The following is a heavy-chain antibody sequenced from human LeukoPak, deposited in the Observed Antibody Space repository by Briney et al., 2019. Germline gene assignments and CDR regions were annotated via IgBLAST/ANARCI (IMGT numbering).Heavy chain of an antibody. CDR2: ISSGGGTT. D-gene: IGHD6-19*01. J-gene: IGHJ4*02. CDR3: TKAGIAVPATPDY. Sequence: GGSLRLSCAASGFTYSNYAMNWVRQAPGKGLEWLSGISSGGGTTYYADSVKCRFIISRDNSKNTLYLQMDSLRAEDTAVYYCTKAGIAVPATPDYWGQGTLVTVSS. CDR1: GFTYSNYA. V-gene: IGHV3-23*01.